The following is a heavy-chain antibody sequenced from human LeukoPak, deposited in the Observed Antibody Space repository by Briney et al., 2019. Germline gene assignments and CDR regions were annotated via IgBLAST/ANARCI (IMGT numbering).Heavy chain of an antibody. CDR3: ARQRDSSSNAHFGY. CDR1: GYSISSGYY. J-gene: IGHJ4*02. V-gene: IGHV4-38-2*01. CDR2: IYHSGST. Sequence: SETLSLTCAVSGYSISSGYYWGWIRQPPGKGLEWIGSIYHSGSTYYNPSLKSRVTISVDTSKNQFSLKLSSVTAADTAVHYCARQRDSSSNAHFGYWGQGTLVTVSS. D-gene: IGHD6-13*01.